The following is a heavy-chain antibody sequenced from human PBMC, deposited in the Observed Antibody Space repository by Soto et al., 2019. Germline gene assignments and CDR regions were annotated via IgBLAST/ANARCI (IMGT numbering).Heavy chain of an antibody. V-gene: IGHV3-33*01. CDR2: IWIDGTNK. J-gene: IGHJ6*02. CDR3: ARDRGYSGYDSPRYYYGMDV. CDR1: GFTFSSYG. Sequence: QVQLVESGGGVVQPGRSLRLSCAASGFTFSSYGMHWVRQAPGKGLEWVAVIWIDGTNKYYADSVKGRFTISRDNSKNTLYLQMNSLRAEDTAVYYCARDRGYSGYDSPRYYYGMDVWGQGTMVTVAS. D-gene: IGHD5-12*01.